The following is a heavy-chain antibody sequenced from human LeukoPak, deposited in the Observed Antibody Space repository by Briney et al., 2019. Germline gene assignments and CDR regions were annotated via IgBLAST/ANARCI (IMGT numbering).Heavy chain of an antibody. J-gene: IGHJ4*02. CDR2: ISYDGSNK. CDR1: GFTFKNYV. Sequence: GRSLRPSCAASGFTFKNYVIHWVRQAPGKGLEWVAVISYDGSNKYYADSVKGRFTISGDNSKNTLYLQMNSLRAEDTAVYYCARDPVSSGYQLDYWGQGTLVTVSS. D-gene: IGHD6-19*01. V-gene: IGHV3-30*04. CDR3: ARDPVSSGYQLDY.